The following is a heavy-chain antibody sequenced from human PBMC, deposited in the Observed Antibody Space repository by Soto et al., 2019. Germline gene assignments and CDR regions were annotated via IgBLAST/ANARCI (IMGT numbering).Heavy chain of an antibody. CDR2: IYSGGST. CDR3: ARVESGGSYFYWYFDL. J-gene: IGHJ2*01. CDR1: GFTVSSNY. Sequence: GGSLRLSCAASGFTVSSNYMSWVRQAPGKGLEWVSVIYSGGSTYYADSVKGRFTISRDNSKNTLYLQMNSLRAEDTAVYYCARVESGGSYFYWYFDLWGRGTLVTVSS. V-gene: IGHV3-53*01. D-gene: IGHD1-26*01.